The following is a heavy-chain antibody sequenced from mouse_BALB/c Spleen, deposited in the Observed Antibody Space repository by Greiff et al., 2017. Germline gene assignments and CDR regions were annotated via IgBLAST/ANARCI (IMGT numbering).Heavy chain of an antibody. CDR1: GYAFTNYL. J-gene: IGHJ1*01. CDR2: INPGSGGT. D-gene: IGHD1-1*01. Sequence: QVQLQQSGAELVRPGTSVKVSCKASGYAFTNYLIEWVKQRPGQGLEWIGVINPGSGGTNYNEKFKGKATLTADKSSSTAYMQLSSLTSDDSAVYFCARNHYGTSPYWYFDVWGAGTTVTVSS. CDR3: ARNHYGTSPYWYFDV. V-gene: IGHV1-54*01.